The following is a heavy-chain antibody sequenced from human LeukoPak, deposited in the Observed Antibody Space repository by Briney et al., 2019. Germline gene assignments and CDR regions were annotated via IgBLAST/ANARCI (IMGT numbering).Heavy chain of an antibody. J-gene: IGHJ4*02. V-gene: IGHV3-21*01. CDR3: ARVSSKGVDY. D-gene: IGHD3-16*01. CDR1: GFTFSSYS. CDR2: ISSSSSYI. Sequence: GSLRLSCATSGFTFSSYSMNWVRQAPGKGLEWVSSISSSSSYIYYADSVKGRFTISRDNAKNSLYLQMNSLRAEDTAVYYCARVSSKGVDYWGQGTLVTVSS.